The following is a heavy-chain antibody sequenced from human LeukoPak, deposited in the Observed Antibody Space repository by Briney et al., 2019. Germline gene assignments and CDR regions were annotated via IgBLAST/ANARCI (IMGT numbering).Heavy chain of an antibody. CDR2: FDPEDGET. CDR1: GYTLTELS. V-gene: IGHV1-24*01. J-gene: IGHJ4*02. Sequence: ASVKVSCKVSGYTLTELSMHWVRQAPGKGLEWMGGFDPEDGETIYAQKFQGRVTMTEDASTDTAYMELSSLRSEDTAVYYCATASLYVYYYFDYWGQGTLVTVSS. CDR3: ATASLYVYYYFDY. D-gene: IGHD5/OR15-5a*01.